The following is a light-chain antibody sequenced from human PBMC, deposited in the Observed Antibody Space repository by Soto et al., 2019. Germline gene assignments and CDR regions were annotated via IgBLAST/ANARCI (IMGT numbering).Light chain of an antibody. Sequence: EIVMTQSPATLSVSPGERATLSCRASQSVSSNLAWYQQKPGQAPRLLIYGASTRATGIPARFSGSGSGTEFTLTISSLQSEDFSVYYCQQYNNWPPISFGQATRPEIK. CDR2: GAS. CDR1: QSVSSN. J-gene: IGKJ5*01. CDR3: QQYNNWPPIS. V-gene: IGKV3-15*01.